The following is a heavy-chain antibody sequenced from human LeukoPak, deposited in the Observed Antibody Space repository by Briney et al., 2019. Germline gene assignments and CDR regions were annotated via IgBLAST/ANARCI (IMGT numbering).Heavy chain of an antibody. Sequence: SETLSLTCSVSGGAMFSYYWSWIRQPPGKGLEWVGYIYYTGSTNYNPSLTSRVTISLDTSKKQFSLKLSSVTAADAAVYYCASSYMGMTTINFDSWGQGTLVTVSS. CDR1: GGAMFSYY. V-gene: IGHV4-59*01. CDR3: ASSYMGMTTINFDS. J-gene: IGHJ4*02. D-gene: IGHD3-9*01. CDR2: IYYTGST.